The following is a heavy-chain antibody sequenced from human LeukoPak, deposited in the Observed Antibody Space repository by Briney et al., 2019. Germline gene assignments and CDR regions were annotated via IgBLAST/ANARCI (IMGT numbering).Heavy chain of an antibody. J-gene: IGHJ4*02. D-gene: IGHD3-10*01. CDR2: ISGSSDYT. V-gene: IGHV3-23*01. CDR3: AKEYYYGSGSPFDY. CDR1: GFTFGTYA. Sequence: GGSLRLSCAASGFTFGTYAMSWVRQAPGKGLEWVSAISGSSDYTFYADSVKGRFTISRDNSKNTLYLQMNSLRAEDTAVYYCAKEYYYGSGSPFDYWGQGTLVTVSS.